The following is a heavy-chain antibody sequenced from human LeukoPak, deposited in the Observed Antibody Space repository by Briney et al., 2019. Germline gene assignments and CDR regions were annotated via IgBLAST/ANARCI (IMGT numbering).Heavy chain of an antibody. CDR1: GFIFSNYA. D-gene: IGHD3-16*01. CDR2: ISGSGVTT. V-gene: IGHV3-23*01. J-gene: IGHJ4*02. Sequence: GGSLRLSCVASGFIFSNYAMNWVRQAPGKGLEWVSGISGSGVTTYYADYVKGRVTISRDNSKSTLYLQMNSLRAEDTAVYYCSVYEYVWGSPNPDLDYWRRGTLVTVSS. CDR3: SVYEYVWGSPNPDLDY.